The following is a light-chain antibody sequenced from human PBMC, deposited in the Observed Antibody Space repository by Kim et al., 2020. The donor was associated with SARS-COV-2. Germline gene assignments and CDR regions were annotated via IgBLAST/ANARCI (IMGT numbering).Light chain of an antibody. CDR3: CSYAGSYIHYV. CDR2: DVS. Sequence: QSALTQPRSVSGSPGQSVTISCTGTSSDVGGYNYVSWYQHHPGKAPKLMIYDVSKRPSGVPDRFSGSKSGNTASLTISGLQADDEADYYCCSYAGSYIHYVFGTGTKVTVL. V-gene: IGLV2-11*01. CDR1: SSDVGGYNY. J-gene: IGLJ1*01.